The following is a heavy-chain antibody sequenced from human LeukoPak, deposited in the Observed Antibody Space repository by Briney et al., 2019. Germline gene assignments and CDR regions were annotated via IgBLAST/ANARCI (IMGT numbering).Heavy chain of an antibody. Sequence: TGESLRLSCAASGLTLSNAWMTWVRQAPGKGLEWVARIKSKSDGGIKDYAAPVKGTFTISIDDPENTVYLQMNSLKIEDTAVYYCATGRSGYFDSWGQGTLVFVSS. CDR2: IKSKSDGGIK. J-gene: IGHJ4*02. V-gene: IGHV3-15*01. CDR1: GLTLSNAW. CDR3: ATGRSGYFDS.